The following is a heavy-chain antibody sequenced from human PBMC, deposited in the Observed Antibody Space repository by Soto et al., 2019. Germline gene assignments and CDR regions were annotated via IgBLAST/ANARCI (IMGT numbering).Heavy chain of an antibody. J-gene: IGHJ2*01. CDR1: GFTFSSYA. V-gene: IGHV3-30-3*01. D-gene: IGHD5-18*01. Sequence: QVQLVESGGGVVQTGRSLRLSCAASGFTFSSYAMHWVRQAPGKGLEWVAVISYDGSTKYYADSVKGRFTISRDNSKNTLYLQMNSLRAEDTAVYYCARAPLWGTAMVLWYFDLWGRGTLVTVSS. CDR2: ISYDGSTK. CDR3: ARAPLWGTAMVLWYFDL.